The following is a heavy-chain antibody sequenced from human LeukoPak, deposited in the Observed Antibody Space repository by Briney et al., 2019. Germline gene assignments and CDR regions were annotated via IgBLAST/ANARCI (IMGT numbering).Heavy chain of an antibody. J-gene: IGHJ4*02. V-gene: IGHV3-48*01. CDR1: GFTFSNYG. CDR2: ISSNSRTI. D-gene: IGHD6-6*01. Sequence: GGSLRLSCAASGFTFSNYGMDWVRQAPGKGLEWVSYISSNSRTIDYANSVKGRFTVSRDNAKNSLFLQMNSLRAEDTAVYYCTRGGAARPDYWGQATLVTVSS. CDR3: TRGGAARPDY.